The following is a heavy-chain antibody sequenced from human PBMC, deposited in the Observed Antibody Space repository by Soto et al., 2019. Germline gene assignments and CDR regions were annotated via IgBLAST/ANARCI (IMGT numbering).Heavy chain of an antibody. CDR3: AKWSGGYYIFYQNRRNYYFDY. D-gene: IGHD3-10*01. CDR2: ISYDGSNK. CDR1: GFTFSSYG. Sequence: GGSLRLSCAASGFTFSSYGMHWVRQAPGKGLEWVAVISYDGSNKYYADSVKGRFTISRDNSKNTLYLQMNSLRAEDTAVYYCAKWSGGYYIFYQNRRNYYFDYWGQGTLVTVSS. V-gene: IGHV3-30*18. J-gene: IGHJ4*02.